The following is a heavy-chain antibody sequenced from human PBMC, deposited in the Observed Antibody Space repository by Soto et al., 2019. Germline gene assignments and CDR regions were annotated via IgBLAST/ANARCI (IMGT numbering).Heavy chain of an antibody. V-gene: IGHV4-4*02. J-gene: IGHJ5*02. D-gene: IGHD3-3*01. CDR1: GGSLYSSNW. CDR2: IHHSGST. Sequence: QVQLQESGPGLLKPSWTLSLTCDVSGGSLYSSNWWTWVRQTPGKGLEWIGEIHHSGSTNYNPSLKSRVTISADKSKNQFFLNLASVTAADTAMYDCTRRGGGGSGVFMIDWLDPWGQGPQVTVSS. CDR3: TRRGGGGSGVFMIDWLDP.